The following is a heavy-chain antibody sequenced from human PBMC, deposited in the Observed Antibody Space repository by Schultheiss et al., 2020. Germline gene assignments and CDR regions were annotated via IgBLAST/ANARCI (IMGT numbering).Heavy chain of an antibody. V-gene: IGHV4-34*01. J-gene: IGHJ3*02. CDR1: GGSFSGYY. D-gene: IGHD2-15*01. CDR3: ARDVDGSGPGAFDI. Sequence: SETLSLTCAVYGGSFSGYYWSWIRQPPGKGLEWIGEINHSGSTNYNPSLKSRVTISVDTSKNQFSLKLSSVTAADTAVYYCARDVDGSGPGAFDIWGQGTMVTVSS. CDR2: INHSGST.